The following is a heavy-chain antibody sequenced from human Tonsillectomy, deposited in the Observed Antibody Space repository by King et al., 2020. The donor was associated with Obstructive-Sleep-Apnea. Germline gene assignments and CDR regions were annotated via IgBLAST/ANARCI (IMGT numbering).Heavy chain of an antibody. Sequence: QLVQSGAEVKKPGASVKVSCKASGYTFTSYAMHWVRQAPGQRLEWLGWINAGNGNTKYSQKFQGRVTITSDTSASTAYMELSSLRSEDTAVYYCARDLSLSGGWFDPWGQGTLVTVSS. CDR1: GYTFTSYA. CDR2: INAGNGNT. D-gene: IGHD2/OR15-2a*01. CDR3: ARDLSLSGGWFDP. V-gene: IGHV1-3*01. J-gene: IGHJ5*02.